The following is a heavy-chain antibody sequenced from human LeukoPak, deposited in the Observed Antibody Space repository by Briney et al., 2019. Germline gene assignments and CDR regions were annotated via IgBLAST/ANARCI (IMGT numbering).Heavy chain of an antibody. J-gene: IGHJ4*02. Sequence: ASVKVSCKASGYTFSSYGVSWIRQAPGQGLEWMGSISIYNGNTKYAENFRGRVTMTTDTSTSTAFMELSLRSDDTAMYYCARDQYDSVWGSYRPYFDFWGQGILVTVSS. V-gene: IGHV1-18*01. CDR1: GYTFSSYG. CDR3: ARDQYDSVWGSYRPYFDF. D-gene: IGHD3-16*02. CDR2: ISIYNGNT.